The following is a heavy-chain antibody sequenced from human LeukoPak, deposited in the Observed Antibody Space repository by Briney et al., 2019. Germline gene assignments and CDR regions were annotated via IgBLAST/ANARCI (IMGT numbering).Heavy chain of an antibody. J-gene: IGHJ4*02. Sequence: ASVKVSCKASGYTFTGHYMHWVRQAPGQGLEWMGWINPNSGGTNYAQKFQGRVTMTRDTSISTAYMELSRLRSDDTAVYYCARVDENSGYYSLIDYWGQGTLVTVSS. D-gene: IGHD3-22*01. CDR1: GYTFTGHY. CDR2: INPNSGGT. CDR3: ARVDENSGYYSLIDY. V-gene: IGHV1-2*02.